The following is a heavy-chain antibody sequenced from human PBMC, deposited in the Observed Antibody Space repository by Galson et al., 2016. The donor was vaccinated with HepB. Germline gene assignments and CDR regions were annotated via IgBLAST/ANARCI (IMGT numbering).Heavy chain of an antibody. Sequence: SLRLSCAASGFTFRSDWMYWVRQAPGKGLVWVSRINSDGSRKNYADSVKGRFTISRDNAQNTLYLQMNSLRAEDTAVYYCARDSAAAGTEWFDPWGQGTLVTVSS. CDR1: GFTFRSDW. J-gene: IGHJ5*02. V-gene: IGHV3-74*01. CDR2: INSDGSRK. CDR3: ARDSAAAGTEWFDP. D-gene: IGHD6-13*01.